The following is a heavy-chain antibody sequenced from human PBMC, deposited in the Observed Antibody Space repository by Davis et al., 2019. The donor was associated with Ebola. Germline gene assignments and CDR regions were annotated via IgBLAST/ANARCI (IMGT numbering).Heavy chain of an antibody. J-gene: IGHJ3*01. Sequence: GESLKISCAASGFTFSTYSMSWVRQAPGKGLEWVSSISSDSDYIYYADSAKGRFTISRDNAKNSLYLQMNSLRVEDTAIYYCAKDTSNVWFDVWGQGTMVTVSS. CDR1: GFTFSTYS. CDR3: AKDTSNVWFDV. D-gene: IGHD1-26*01. CDR2: ISSDSDYI. V-gene: IGHV3-21*01.